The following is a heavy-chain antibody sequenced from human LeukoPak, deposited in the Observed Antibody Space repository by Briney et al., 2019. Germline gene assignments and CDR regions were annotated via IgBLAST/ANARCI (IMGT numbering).Heavy chain of an antibody. Sequence: GGSLRLSCAASGFTFSNYAMGWVRQAPGKGLEWVSAISGSGGSTYYADSVKGRFTISRDNSKNTLYLQMNSLRAEDTAVYYCAKLGPRGLIYFDYWGQGTLVTVSS. CDR2: ISGSGGST. CDR3: AKLGPRGLIYFDY. D-gene: IGHD2-21*01. CDR1: GFTFSNYA. V-gene: IGHV3-23*01. J-gene: IGHJ4*02.